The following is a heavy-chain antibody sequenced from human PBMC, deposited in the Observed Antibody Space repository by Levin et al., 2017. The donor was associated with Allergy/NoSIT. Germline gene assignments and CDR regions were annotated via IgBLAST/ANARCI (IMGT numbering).Heavy chain of an antibody. CDR2: IKSESDGGTA. J-gene: IGHJ4*02. D-gene: IGHD5-18*01. Sequence: KRGESLKISCAASGFTFSNAWMSWVRQAPGKGLEWVGRIKSESDGGTADYAAPVKGRFIISRDYSKNTLYLQMNSLRTEDTAVYYCTTRTWILRDYWGQGTLVTVSS. V-gene: IGHV3-15*01. CDR1: GFTFSNAW. CDR3: TTRTWILRDY.